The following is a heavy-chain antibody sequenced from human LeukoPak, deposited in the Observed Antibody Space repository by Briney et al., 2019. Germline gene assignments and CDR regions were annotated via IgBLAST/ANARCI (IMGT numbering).Heavy chain of an antibody. CDR1: GYTFTSYG. CDR3: ARAGGTIAVAGNFDY. Sequence: ASVNVSFKSSGYTFTSYGISWVRQAPGQGLEGMGWISAYNGNTNYAQKLQGRVTMTTDTSTSTAYMELRSLRSDDTAVYYCARAGGTIAVAGNFDYWGQGTLVTVSS. V-gene: IGHV1-18*01. J-gene: IGHJ4*02. D-gene: IGHD6-19*01. CDR2: ISAYNGNT.